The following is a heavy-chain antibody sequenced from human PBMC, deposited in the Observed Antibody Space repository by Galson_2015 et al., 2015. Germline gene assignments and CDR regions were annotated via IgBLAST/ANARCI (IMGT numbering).Heavy chain of an antibody. CDR2: ISAYNGNT. Sequence: SVKVSCKASGYTFTSYGISWVRQAPGQGLEWMGWISAYNGNTNYAQKLQGRVTMTTDTSTSTAYMELRSLRSDDTAVYYCARDLPGAIAVAGTGQSMFDPWGQGTLVTVSS. D-gene: IGHD6-19*01. V-gene: IGHV1-18*01. J-gene: IGHJ5*02. CDR3: ARDLPGAIAVAGTGQSMFDP. CDR1: GYTFTSYG.